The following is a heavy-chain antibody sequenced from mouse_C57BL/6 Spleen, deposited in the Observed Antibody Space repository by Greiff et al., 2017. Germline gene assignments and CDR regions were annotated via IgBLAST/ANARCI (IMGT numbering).Heavy chain of an antibody. V-gene: IGHV5-16*01. Sequence: EVKVVESEGGLVQPGSSMKLSCTASGFTFSDYYMAWVRQVPEKGLEWVANINYDGSSTYYLDSLKSRFIISRDNAKNILYLQMSSLKSEDTATYYCAREGDYDTSYAMDYWGQGTSVTVSS. CDR1: GFTFSDYY. D-gene: IGHD2-4*01. J-gene: IGHJ4*01. CDR2: INYDGSST. CDR3: AREGDYDTSYAMDY.